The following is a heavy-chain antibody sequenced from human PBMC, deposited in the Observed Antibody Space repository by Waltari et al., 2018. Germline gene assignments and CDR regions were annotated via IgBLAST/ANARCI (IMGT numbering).Heavy chain of an antibody. D-gene: IGHD1-26*01. CDR3: ARGGATDYFDY. V-gene: IGHV4-39*01. CDR1: GGSIRRSSSH. Sequence: QLQLQESGPGLVKPSETLSLTCTVSGGSIRRSSSHSGWIRQSPGKGLEWIGSIYYSGSTYYNPSLKSRVTISVDTSKNQFSLKLSSVTAADTAVYYCARGGATDYFDYWGQGTLVTVSS. J-gene: IGHJ4*02. CDR2: IYYSGST.